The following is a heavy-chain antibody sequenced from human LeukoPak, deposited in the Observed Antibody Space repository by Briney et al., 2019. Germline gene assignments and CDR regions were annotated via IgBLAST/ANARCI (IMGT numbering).Heavy chain of an antibody. J-gene: IGHJ4*02. CDR1: GGTFSSYT. D-gene: IGHD2-15*01. CDR3: ASEYCSGGSCYPVDY. CDR2: IIPILGIA. V-gene: IGHV1-69*02. Sequence: GASVKVSCKASGGTFSSYTISWVRQAPGQGLEWMGRIIPILGIANYAQKFQSRVTITADKSTSTAYMELSSLRSEDTAVYYCASEYCSGGSCYPVDYWGQGTLVTVSS.